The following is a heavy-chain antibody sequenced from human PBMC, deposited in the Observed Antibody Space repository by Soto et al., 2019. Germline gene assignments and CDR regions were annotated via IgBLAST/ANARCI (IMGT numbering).Heavy chain of an antibody. V-gene: IGHV3-74*01. Sequence: GGSLRLSCAASGFTFSSYWMHWVRQAPGKGLVWVSRINSDGSSTSYADSVKGRFTISRDNAKNTLYLQMNSLRAEDTAVYYCVRSGGLAAAGDYWGQGTLVTVSS. D-gene: IGHD6-13*01. CDR3: VRSGGLAAAGDY. CDR1: GFTFSSYW. J-gene: IGHJ4*02. CDR2: INSDGSST.